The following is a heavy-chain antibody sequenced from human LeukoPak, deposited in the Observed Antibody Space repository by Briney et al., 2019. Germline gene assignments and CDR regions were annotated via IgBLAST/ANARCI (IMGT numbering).Heavy chain of an antibody. CDR2: IIDSGEST. CDR3: AKLGGLELHNYYVAV. J-gene: IGHJ6*03. Sequence: PGGSLRLSCAASGFTFSSYAMSWVRQAPGKGLEWVSGIIDSGESTYYANFAKGRFTISRDNSNNTLYLQMNSLRSDDTAVYYCAKLGGLELHNYYVAVCGKGTTVAVSS. D-gene: IGHD3-16*01. V-gene: IGHV3-23*01. CDR1: GFTFSSYA.